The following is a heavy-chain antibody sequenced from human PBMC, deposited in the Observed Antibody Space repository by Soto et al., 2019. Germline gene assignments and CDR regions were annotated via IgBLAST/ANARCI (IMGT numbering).Heavy chain of an antibody. V-gene: IGHV1-24*01. CDR2: FDPEDGET. J-gene: IGHJ4*02. CDR3: ATARGRGYSYGYVHY. CDR1: GYTVTELS. D-gene: IGHD5-18*01. Sequence: ASVKVSCKGSGYTVTELSMHWVRQAPGKGLEWMGGFDPEDGETIYAQKFQGRVTMTEDTSTDTAYMELSSLRPEDTAVYYCATARGRGYSYGYVHYWGQGTLVTVSS.